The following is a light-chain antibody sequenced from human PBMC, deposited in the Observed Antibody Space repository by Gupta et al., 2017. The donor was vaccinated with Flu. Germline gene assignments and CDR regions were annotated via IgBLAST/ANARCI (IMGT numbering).Light chain of an antibody. V-gene: IGLV2-18*02. CDR2: EVS. J-gene: IGLJ1*01. CDR3: SSYTSSYTAV. CDR1: GDVGSYNR. Sequence: GDVGSYNRVSWYQQPPGTAPKLIIVEVSNRPSGVPDRLSGSKSGNTASLTIAGLQAEDEADYYCSSYTSSYTAVFGTGTKVTVL.